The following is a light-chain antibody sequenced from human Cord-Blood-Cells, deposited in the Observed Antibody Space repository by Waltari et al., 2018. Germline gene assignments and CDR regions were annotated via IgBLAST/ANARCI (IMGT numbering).Light chain of an antibody. Sequence: DIQMTQSPSSLSASVGDRVTITCRASQSISSYLNWYQQKPGKAPKLLIYAASSLQSGVPSRFSVSGSETDFTLTISSLQPEDFATYYCQQSHSTPFTFGPGTKVDIK. CDR3: QQSHSTPFT. CDR2: AAS. CDR1: QSISSY. V-gene: IGKV1-39*01. J-gene: IGKJ3*01.